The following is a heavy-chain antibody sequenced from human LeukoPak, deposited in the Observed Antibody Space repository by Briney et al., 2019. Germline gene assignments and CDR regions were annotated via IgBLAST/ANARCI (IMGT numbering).Heavy chain of an antibody. CDR1: GFTFSTYS. V-gene: IGHV3-21*01. D-gene: IGHD6-13*01. Sequence: PGGTLRLSCAASGFTFSTYSFNWVRPAPGKGLEWVSSISSTSTYIYYGDSVKGRFTISRDNAKNSLYLQMSSLRADDTAVYYCARGGSSLDSWGQGTLVTVSS. J-gene: IGHJ4*02. CDR3: ARGGSSLDS. CDR2: ISSTSTYI.